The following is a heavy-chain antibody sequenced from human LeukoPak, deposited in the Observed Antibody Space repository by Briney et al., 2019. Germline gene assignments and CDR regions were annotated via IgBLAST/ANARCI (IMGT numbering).Heavy chain of an antibody. CDR1: GFTVSSNY. CDR2: IYSGGTI. V-gene: IGHV3-66*01. CDR3: ARDQGIFDY. Sequence: GGSLRLSCAASGFTVSSNYMSWVRQAPGKGLEWVSIIYSGGTIYYADSVKGRFTISRDNAKNSLYLQMNSLRDEDSAVYYCARDQGIFDYWGQGTLVTVSS. J-gene: IGHJ4*02.